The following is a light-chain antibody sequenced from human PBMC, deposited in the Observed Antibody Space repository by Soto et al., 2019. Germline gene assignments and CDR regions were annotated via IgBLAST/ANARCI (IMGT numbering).Light chain of an antibody. CDR3: QSYDSSLSGSSFV. CDR2: GNT. V-gene: IGLV1-40*01. CDR1: SSNIGAGYD. Sequence: QSALTQPPSVSGAPGQRVTISCTGSSSNIGAGYDVHWYQQLPGTAPKLLIYGNTNRPSGVPDRFSGSKSGTSASLAITGLQAEDEADYYCQSYDSSLSGSSFVFGTGTKLTVL. J-gene: IGLJ1*01.